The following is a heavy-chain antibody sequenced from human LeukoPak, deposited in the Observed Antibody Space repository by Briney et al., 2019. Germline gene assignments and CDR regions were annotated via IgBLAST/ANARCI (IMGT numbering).Heavy chain of an antibody. Sequence: SETLSLTCTVSGGSISSYYWSWIRQPVGKGLEWIGRIYTSGSTNYNPSLKSRVTMSVDTSKNQFSLKLSSVTAADTAVYYCARERRIAARRSGAFDIWGQGTMVTVSS. J-gene: IGHJ3*02. V-gene: IGHV4-4*07. CDR2: IYTSGST. CDR3: ARERRIAARRSGAFDI. D-gene: IGHD6-6*01. CDR1: GGSISSYY.